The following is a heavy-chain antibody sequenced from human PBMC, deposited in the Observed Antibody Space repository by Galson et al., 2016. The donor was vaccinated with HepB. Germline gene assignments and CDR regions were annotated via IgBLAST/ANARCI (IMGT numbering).Heavy chain of an antibody. CDR2: ISAYNGNT. V-gene: IGHV1-18*04. Sequence: SVKVSCKASGYTFITYAISWVRQAPGQGLQWLGWISAYNGNTAYGQNLQGRVTMSTDTSTSTAYMEVRSLRSDDTAVYFCARAGTLYGSGFFSEGMDVWGQGTTVTVSS. D-gene: IGHD3-10*01. CDR1: GYTFITYA. CDR3: ARAGTLYGSGFFSEGMDV. J-gene: IGHJ6*02.